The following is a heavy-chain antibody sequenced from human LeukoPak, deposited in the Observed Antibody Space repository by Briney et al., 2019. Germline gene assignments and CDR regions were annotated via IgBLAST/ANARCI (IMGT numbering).Heavy chain of an antibody. J-gene: IGHJ4*02. CDR3: ARVRGFSVAAPDY. CDR1: GGSFRGYY. V-gene: IGHV4-34*01. Sequence: SETLSLTCAVHGGSFRGYYWSWIRQPPGKGPEWIGEINNSGSTNYNPSLESRVTISVDTSKNQFSLKLSSVTAADTAVYYCARVRGFSVAAPDYWGQGTLVTVSS. D-gene: IGHD2-15*01. CDR2: INNSGST.